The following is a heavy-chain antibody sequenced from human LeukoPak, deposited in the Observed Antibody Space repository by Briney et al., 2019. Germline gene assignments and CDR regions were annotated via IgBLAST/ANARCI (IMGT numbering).Heavy chain of an antibody. J-gene: IGHJ6*02. CDR2: ISYDGSNK. Sequence: GRSLRLSCAASGFTFSSYGMHWVRQAPGKGLEWVAVISYDGSNKYYADSVKGRFTISRDNSKNTLYLQMNSLRAEDTAVYYCAKDYGSDYYAMDVWGQGTTVTVSS. D-gene: IGHD6-25*01. CDR1: GFTFSSYG. CDR3: AKDYGSDYYAMDV. V-gene: IGHV3-30*18.